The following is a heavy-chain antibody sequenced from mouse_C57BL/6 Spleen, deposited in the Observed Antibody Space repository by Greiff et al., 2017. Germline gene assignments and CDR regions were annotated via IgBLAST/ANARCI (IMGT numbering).Heavy chain of an antibody. V-gene: IGHV6-3*01. CDR2: IRLKSDNYAT. D-gene: IGHD3-2*02. CDR3: TDSSGYVRYFDY. CDR1: GFTFSNYW. Sequence: DVMLVESGGGLVQPGGSMKLSCVASGFTFSNYWMNWVRQSPEKGLEWVAQIRLKSDNYATHYAESVKGRFTISRDDSKSSVYLQMNNLRAEDTGIYYCTDSSGYVRYFDYWGQGTTLTVSS. J-gene: IGHJ2*01.